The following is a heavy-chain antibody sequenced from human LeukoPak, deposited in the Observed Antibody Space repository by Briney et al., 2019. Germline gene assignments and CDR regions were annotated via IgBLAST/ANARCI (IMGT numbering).Heavy chain of an antibody. J-gene: IGHJ4*02. CDR1: VYTFTSYD. V-gene: IGHV1-8*01. D-gene: IGHD6-13*01. CDR3: ARGSRGRWSSSWYR. Sequence: ASVKVSCKASVYTFTSYDINWVRQATGQGLEWMGWMNPNSGNTGYAQKFQGRVTITRNTSISTAYMELSSLRSEDTAVYYCARGSRGRWSSSWYRWGQGTLVTVSS. CDR2: MNPNSGNT.